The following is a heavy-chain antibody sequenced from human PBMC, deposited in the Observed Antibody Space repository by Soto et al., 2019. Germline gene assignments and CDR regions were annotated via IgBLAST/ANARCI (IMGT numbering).Heavy chain of an antibody. D-gene: IGHD3-3*01. CDR1: GGSISSSSYY. V-gene: IGHV4-39*01. CDR3: ASLRFLAWLSPHYYGMDV. Sequence: KPAETLSLTCTVSGGSISSSSYYWGWIRQPPGKGLEWIGSIYYSGSTYYNPSLKSRVTISVDTSKNQFSLKLSSVTAADTAVYYCASLRFLAWLSPHYYGMDVWGQGTTVTVSS. CDR2: IYYSGST. J-gene: IGHJ6*02.